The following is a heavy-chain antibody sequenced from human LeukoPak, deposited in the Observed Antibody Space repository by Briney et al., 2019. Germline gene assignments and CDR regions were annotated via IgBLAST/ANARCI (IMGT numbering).Heavy chain of an antibody. Sequence: PSETLSLTCTVSGGSISSTSIYYWGWIRQPPGKGLEWIGSVYSTGSTTGSTYYNPSLKSRVTISADTSKNQFSLKLNSVTAADTAVYYCARLSAMAHDAVDIWGQGTMVTVSS. J-gene: IGHJ3*02. V-gene: IGHV4-39*01. CDR1: GGSISSTSIYY. CDR3: ARLSAMAHDAVDI. D-gene: IGHD2-2*01. CDR2: VYSTGSTTGST.